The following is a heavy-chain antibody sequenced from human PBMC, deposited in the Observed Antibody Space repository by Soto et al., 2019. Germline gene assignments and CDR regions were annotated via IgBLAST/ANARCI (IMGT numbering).Heavy chain of an antibody. CDR2: IDPSDSYT. CDR1: GYSFTSYC. CDR3: ARSVLGYYYYGMDV. J-gene: IGHJ6*02. D-gene: IGHD2-15*01. Sequence: GESLKISCNGSGYSFTSYCISWVLQMPGKGLEWMGRIDPSDSYTNYSPSFQGHVTISADKSISTAYLQWSSLKASDTAMYYCARSVLGYYYYGMDVWGQGTTVTVSS. V-gene: IGHV5-10-1*01.